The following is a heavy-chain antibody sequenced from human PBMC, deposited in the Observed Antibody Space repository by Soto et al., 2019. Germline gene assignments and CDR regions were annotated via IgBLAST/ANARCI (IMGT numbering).Heavy chain of an antibody. CDR3: ARPLGGVPAAIPPYYYYGMDV. CDR2: ISYDGSNK. Sequence: QVQLVESGGGVVQPGRSLRLSCAASGFTFSSYAMHWVRQAPGKGLEWVAVISYDGSNKYYADSVKGRFTISRDNSKNTLYLQMNSLRAEDTAVYYCARPLGGVPAAIPPYYYYGMDVWGQGTTVTVSS. V-gene: IGHV3-30-3*01. CDR1: GFTFSSYA. D-gene: IGHD2-2*01. J-gene: IGHJ6*02.